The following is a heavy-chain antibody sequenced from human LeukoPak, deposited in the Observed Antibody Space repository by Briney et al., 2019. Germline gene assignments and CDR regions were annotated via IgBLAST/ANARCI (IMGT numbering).Heavy chain of an antibody. V-gene: IGHV5-51*07. Sequence: GESLKISCKGSGYSITNDWIGWVHQMPGKDLEWMGIIYPGDSDTRYSPSFQGQVTISADKSISTAYLQWSSLKASDTAMYYCARLYSSSSPPEDYWGQGTLVTVSS. J-gene: IGHJ4*02. CDR2: IYPGDSDT. D-gene: IGHD6-6*01. CDR1: GYSITNDW. CDR3: ARLYSSSSPPEDY.